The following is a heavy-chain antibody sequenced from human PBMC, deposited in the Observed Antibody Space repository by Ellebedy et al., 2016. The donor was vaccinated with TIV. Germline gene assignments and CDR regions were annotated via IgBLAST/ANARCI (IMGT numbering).Heavy chain of an antibody. CDR1: GGSIRNHY. CDR2: IYASGST. J-gene: IGHJ6*03. CDR3: ARLITGSHYYYKIDV. V-gene: IGHV4-4*07. D-gene: IGHD1-1*01. Sequence: SETLSLTXTVSGGSIRNHYWSWVRQPAGKGLEWIGRIYASGSTNYNPSVKSRVTLSVDTSKSHFSLKLSSVTAADTAVYYCARLITGSHYYYKIDVWGKGTTVTVS.